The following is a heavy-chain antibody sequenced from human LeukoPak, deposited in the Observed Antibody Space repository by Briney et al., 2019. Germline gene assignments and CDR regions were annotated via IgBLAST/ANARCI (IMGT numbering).Heavy chain of an antibody. V-gene: IGHV4-59*01. CDR2: VYYSGSA. CDR1: GDPISSDY. J-gene: IGHJ5*02. CDR3: ARGKYSSALVRWFDP. D-gene: IGHD6-19*01. Sequence: SETLPLTCTVPGDPISSDYCSSVPWPPGKGLERVGHVYYSGSANFNPSLKSRVTMSVDTSKNQFSLKLSSVTAADTAVYYCARGKYSSALVRWFDPWGQGTLVTVSS.